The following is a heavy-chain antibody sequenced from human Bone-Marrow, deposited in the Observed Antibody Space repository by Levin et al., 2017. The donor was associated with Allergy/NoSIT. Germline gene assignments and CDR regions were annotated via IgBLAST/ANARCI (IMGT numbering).Heavy chain of an antibody. CDR2: IFYSGNI. D-gene: IGHD6-13*01. CDR1: GASIRNSNYY. Sequence: SQTLSLTCTVSGASIRNSNYYWGWIRQPPGKGLEWIGSIFYSGNIYYNPSLKSRVTISVDTSKNQFSLKLSSVTAADTAVYYCARDPVRAAGAWFDPWGQGTPVTVSS. J-gene: IGHJ5*02. CDR3: ARDPVRAAGAWFDP. V-gene: IGHV4-39*07.